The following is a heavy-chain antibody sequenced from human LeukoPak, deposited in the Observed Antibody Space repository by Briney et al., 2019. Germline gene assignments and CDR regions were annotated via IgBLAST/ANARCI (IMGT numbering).Heavy chain of an antibody. CDR3: AKVGYQLLSMDV. CDR1: GFSLSNYW. CDR2: ISYDGSNK. V-gene: IGHV3-30*18. J-gene: IGHJ6*02. D-gene: IGHD2-2*01. Sequence: GGSLRLSCAASGFSLSNYWMNWVRQAPGKGLEWVAVISYDGSNKYYADSVKGRFTISRDNSKNTLYLQMNSLRAEDTAVYYCAKVGYQLLSMDVWGQGTTVTVSS.